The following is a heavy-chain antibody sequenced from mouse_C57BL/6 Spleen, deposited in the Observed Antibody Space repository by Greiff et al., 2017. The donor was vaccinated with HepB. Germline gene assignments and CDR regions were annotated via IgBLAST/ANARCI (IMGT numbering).Heavy chain of an antibody. Sequence: EVQLQQSGTVLARPGASVKMSCKTSGYTFTSYWMHWVKQRPGQGLEWIGAIYPGNSDTSYNQKFKGKAKLTAVTSASTAYMELSSLTNEDSAVYYCTREDGSSNYFDYWGQGTTLTVSS. V-gene: IGHV1-5*01. J-gene: IGHJ2*01. D-gene: IGHD1-1*01. CDR2: IYPGNSDT. CDR1: GYTFTSYW. CDR3: TREDGSSNYFDY.